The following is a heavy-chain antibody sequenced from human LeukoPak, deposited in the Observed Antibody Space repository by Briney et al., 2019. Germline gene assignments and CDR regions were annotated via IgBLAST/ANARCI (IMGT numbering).Heavy chain of an antibody. Sequence: SETLSLTCTVSGGSISSSTNYYWGWIRQPPGKGLEWIGCIYYSGSTYYNPSLKSRVTISVDTSKNQFSLKLSSVTAADTAVYYCARVNSYYYYYMDVWGKGTTVTVSS. CDR2: IYYSGST. CDR1: GGSISSSTNYY. V-gene: IGHV4-39*07. CDR3: ARVNSYYYYYMDV. J-gene: IGHJ6*03.